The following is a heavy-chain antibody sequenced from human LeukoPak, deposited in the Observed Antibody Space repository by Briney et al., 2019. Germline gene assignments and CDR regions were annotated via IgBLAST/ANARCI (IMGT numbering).Heavy chain of an antibody. CDR1: GFTFDDYA. D-gene: IGHD2/OR15-2a*01. J-gene: IGHJ6*03. Sequence: GGSLRLSCAASGFTFDDYAMHWVRHASGGGLEWVSHITWDGGSTHYADSVEGRFTISRDNRENSLYLQMNSLRPEDTALYYCAKDRAARGRGNYFYMDVWGKGTTVTVSS. CDR3: AKDRAARGRGNYFYMDV. V-gene: IGHV3-43D*03. CDR2: ITWDGGST.